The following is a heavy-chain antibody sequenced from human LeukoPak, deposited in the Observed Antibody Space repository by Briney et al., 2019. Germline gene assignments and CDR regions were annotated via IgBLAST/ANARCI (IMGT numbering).Heavy chain of an antibody. J-gene: IGHJ4*02. Sequence: ASVKVSCKASGYTFTSYGISWVRQAPGQGLEWMGWISVYNGNTNYAQKLQGRVTMTTDTSTSTAYMELRSLRSDDTAVYYCARSTRYGDYGEFDYWGQGTLVTVSS. CDR1: GYTFTSYG. CDR3: ARSTRYGDYGEFDY. CDR2: ISVYNGNT. V-gene: IGHV1-18*01. D-gene: IGHD4-17*01.